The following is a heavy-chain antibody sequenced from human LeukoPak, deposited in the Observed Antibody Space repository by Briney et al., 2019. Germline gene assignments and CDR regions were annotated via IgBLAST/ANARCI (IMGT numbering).Heavy chain of an antibody. D-gene: IGHD2-15*01. J-gene: IGHJ6*03. CDR1: GYTFTSHA. CDR2: INTNTGNP. CDR3: AREKDIVVVVAERYYYYYYMDV. V-gene: IGHV7-4-1*02. Sequence: GASVKVSCKASGYTFTSHAMNWVRQAPGQGLEWMGWINTNTGNPTYAQGFTGRFVFSLDTSVSTAYLQISSLKAEDTAVYYCAREKDIVVVVAERYYYYYYMDVWGKGTTVTVSS.